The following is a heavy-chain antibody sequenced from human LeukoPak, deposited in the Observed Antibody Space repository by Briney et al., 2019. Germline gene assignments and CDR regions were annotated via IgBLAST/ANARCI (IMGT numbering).Heavy chain of an antibody. J-gene: IGHJ4*02. CDR3: ARIMDGSGSYYIDY. V-gene: IGHV4-31*03. D-gene: IGHD3-10*01. CDR2: IYYSGST. CDR1: GGSISSGSYY. Sequence: SETLSLTCTVSGGSISSGSYYWSWIRQHPGKGLEWIGYIYYSGSTYYNPSLKSRVTISVDTSKNQFSLKLSSVTAADTAVYYCARIMDGSGSYYIDYWGQGTLVTVSS.